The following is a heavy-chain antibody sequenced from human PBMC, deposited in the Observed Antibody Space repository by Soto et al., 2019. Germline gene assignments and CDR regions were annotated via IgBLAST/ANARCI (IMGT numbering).Heavy chain of an antibody. CDR2: INAGNGNT. J-gene: IGHJ6*02. CDR3: ARSFGGITIFGVVIRPGMDV. V-gene: IGHV1-3*01. D-gene: IGHD3-3*01. Sequence: ASVKVSCKASGYTFTSYAMHWVRQAPGQRLEWMGWINAGNGNTKYSQKFQGRVTITRDTSASTAHMELSSLRSEDTAVYYCARSFGGITIFGVVIRPGMDVWGQGTTVTVSS. CDR1: GYTFTSYA.